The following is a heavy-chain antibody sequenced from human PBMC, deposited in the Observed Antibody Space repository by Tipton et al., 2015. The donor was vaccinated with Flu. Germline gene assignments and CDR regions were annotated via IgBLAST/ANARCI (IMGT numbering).Heavy chain of an antibody. J-gene: IGHJ5*02. CDR3: ARSLGPMNWFDP. Sequence: TLSLTCSVSGDSIDSRYFWGWIRQPPGKGLEWIGNVHQTGSGYYNPSLRSRVTIAVDTSKNQFSLKLSSVSAADTAVYYCARSLGPMNWFDPWGQGTLVTVSS. V-gene: IGHV4-38-2*01. CDR1: GDSIDSRYF. CDR2: VHQTGSG. D-gene: IGHD7-27*01.